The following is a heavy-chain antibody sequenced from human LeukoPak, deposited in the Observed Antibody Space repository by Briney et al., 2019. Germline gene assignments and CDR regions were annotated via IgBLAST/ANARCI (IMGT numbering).Heavy chain of an antibody. CDR3: AKVEYQLVS. D-gene: IGHD2-2*01. J-gene: IGHJ5*02. CDR2: ISWNSGSI. Sequence: GRSLRLSCAASGFTFDDYAMHWFRQAPGKGLEWVSGISWNSGSIGYADSVKGRFTISRDNAKNSLYLQMNSLRAEDTALYYCAKVEYQLVSWGQGTLVTVSS. V-gene: IGHV3-9*01. CDR1: GFTFDDYA.